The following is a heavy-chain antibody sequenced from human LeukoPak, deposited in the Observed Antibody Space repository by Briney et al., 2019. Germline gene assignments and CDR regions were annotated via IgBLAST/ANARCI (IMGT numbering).Heavy chain of an antibody. J-gene: IGHJ4*02. Sequence: PGGSLRLSCAASGFTFSSYAMSWVRQAPGKGLEWVSAISGSGGSTYYADSVKGRFTISRDNSKKTLYLQMNILRAEDTAVYYCAKPLGNIVVVPAAPLGYWGQGTLVTVSS. CDR2: ISGSGGST. CDR3: AKPLGNIVVVPAAPLGY. CDR1: GFTFSSYA. V-gene: IGHV3-23*01. D-gene: IGHD2-2*01.